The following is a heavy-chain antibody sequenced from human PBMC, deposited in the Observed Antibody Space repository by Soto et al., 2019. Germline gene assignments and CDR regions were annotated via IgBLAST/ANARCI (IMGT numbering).Heavy chain of an antibody. J-gene: IGHJ4*02. Sequence: QVQLVQSGAEVKKPGSSVKVSCKASGGTFSSYAISWVRQAPGQGLEWMGGIIPIFGTANYAQKFQGRVTITADESTSTANMELRSLRTEATAVYYCARDPNNYDSSGYGDYWGQGTLVNVSS. D-gene: IGHD3-22*01. V-gene: IGHV1-69*01. CDR1: GGTFSSYA. CDR3: ARDPNNYDSSGYGDY. CDR2: IIPIFGTA.